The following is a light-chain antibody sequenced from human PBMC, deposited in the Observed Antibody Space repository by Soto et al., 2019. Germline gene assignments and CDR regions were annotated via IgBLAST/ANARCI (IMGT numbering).Light chain of an antibody. V-gene: IGKV1-39*01. Sequence: DIQMTQSPSSLSTSVGDRVTITCRASQSISSYLNWYQQKPGKAPKLLIFAASSLQSGVPSRFSGSGSGTDFTLTISSLQPEDFASHYCQQSYSTPWTFGQGTKVDIK. CDR3: QQSYSTPWT. CDR2: AAS. CDR1: QSISSY. J-gene: IGKJ1*01.